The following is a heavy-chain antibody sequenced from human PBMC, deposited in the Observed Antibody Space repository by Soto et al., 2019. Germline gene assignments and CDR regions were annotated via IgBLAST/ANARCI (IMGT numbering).Heavy chain of an antibody. J-gene: IGHJ4*02. Sequence: SETLALTCTVSGGSISSGGYYWSRMRQHPRKGLEWIGYIYYSGSTYYNPSLKSRVTISVDTSKNQFSLKLSSLTAADTAVYYCARSGYSYGPNPLLYWGQGTLVTVSS. CDR2: IYYSGST. CDR1: GGSISSGGYY. V-gene: IGHV4-31*03. CDR3: ARSGYSYGPNPLLY. D-gene: IGHD5-18*01.